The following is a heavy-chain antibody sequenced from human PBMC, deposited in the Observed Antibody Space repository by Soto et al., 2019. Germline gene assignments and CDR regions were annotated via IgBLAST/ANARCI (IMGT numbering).Heavy chain of an antibody. Sequence: EVQLVESGGGLDQPGGSLRLSRAASAFTFSSYWMNWVRQAPGKGPVWVSRINSDGSITGYADSVKGRFTISRDNAKNTLYLQLNVLSAEDTAVYYCGRRHQIAYFFGMGVWAHGTTFTAS. CDR1: AFTFSSYW. CDR3: GRRHQIAYFFGMGV. CDR2: INSDGSIT. V-gene: IGHV3-74*01. J-gene: IGHJ6*02. D-gene: IGHD2-21*01.